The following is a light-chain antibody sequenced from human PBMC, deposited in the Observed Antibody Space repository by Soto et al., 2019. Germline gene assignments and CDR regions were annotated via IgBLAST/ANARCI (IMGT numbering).Light chain of an antibody. V-gene: IGLV2-14*03. CDR1: SSDIGGYNY. CDR2: DVS. Sequence: QSALTQPASVSGSPGQSITISCTGTSSDIGGYNYVSWYQRHPGKAPKLMIHDVSNRPSGVSNRFSGSKSGNTASLTISGLQAEDEADYYCPSYTIGRTPVVFGGGTKLTVL. CDR3: PSYTIGRTPVV. J-gene: IGLJ2*01.